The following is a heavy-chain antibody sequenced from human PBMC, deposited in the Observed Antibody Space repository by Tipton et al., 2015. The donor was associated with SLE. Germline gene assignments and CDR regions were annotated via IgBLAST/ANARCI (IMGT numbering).Heavy chain of an antibody. J-gene: IGHJ6*02. CDR1: DGSIDRYF. CDR2: ITNTGST. Sequence: TLSLTCTVSDGSIDRYFWNWIRQHPGKGLEWIGYITNTGSTNYNPSLKSRVTISLDTSKNRSSLKLNSVTAADTAVYYCATGDLVYYYQGMDVWGQGTTVTVSS. CDR3: ATGDLVYYYQGMDV. V-gene: IGHV4-59*03. D-gene: IGHD2-21*01.